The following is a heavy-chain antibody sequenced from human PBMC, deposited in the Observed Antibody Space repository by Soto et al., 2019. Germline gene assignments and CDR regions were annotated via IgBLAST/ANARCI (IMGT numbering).Heavy chain of an antibody. D-gene: IGHD1-26*01. J-gene: IGHJ3*01. V-gene: IGHV1-18*01. Sequence: QVQLVQSGGDVKTPGDPVKVSCTSSRYTFTSHGIAWVRQAPGQGLEWMGWISTLNGKTDYAQKFQGRVTMTADTLTSTVHMELGSLRSDDTAVYYCARLLTEGATFREDAFDLWGQGTKVIVS. CDR3: ARLLTEGATFREDAFDL. CDR2: ISTLNGKT. CDR1: RYTFTSHG.